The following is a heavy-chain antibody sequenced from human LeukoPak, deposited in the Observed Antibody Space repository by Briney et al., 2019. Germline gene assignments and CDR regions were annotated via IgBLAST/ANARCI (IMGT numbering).Heavy chain of an antibody. CDR1: GYTFTGYY. V-gene: IGHV1-8*02. D-gene: IGHD3-10*01. CDR3: AREGSDGMDV. J-gene: IGHJ6*02. CDR2: MNPNSGNT. Sequence: ASVKVSCKASGYTFTGYYMHWVRQATGQGLEWMGWMNPNSGNTGYAQKFQGRVTMTRNTSISTAYMELSSLRSEDTAVYYCAREGSDGMDVWGQGTTVTVSS.